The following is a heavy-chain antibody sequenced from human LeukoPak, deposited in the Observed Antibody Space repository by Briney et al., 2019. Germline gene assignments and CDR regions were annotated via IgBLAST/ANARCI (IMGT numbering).Heavy chain of an antibody. CDR1: GFAFSSYE. CDR3: AREQTTSGFDP. V-gene: IGHV3-48*03. CDR2: ISGSGSNR. Sequence: PGGSLRLSCEAPGFAFSSYEMNWVRQAPGKGLEWVSYISGSGSNRDYADSVKGRFTISRDNAKNSLFLQMNSLRAEDTGLYYRAREQTTSGFDPWGQGTLVTVST. D-gene: IGHD1-14*01. J-gene: IGHJ5*02.